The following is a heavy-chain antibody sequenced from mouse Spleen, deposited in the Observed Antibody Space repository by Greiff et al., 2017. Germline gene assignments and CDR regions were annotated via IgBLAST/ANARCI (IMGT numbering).Heavy chain of an antibody. CDR3: ARGGYYFDY. V-gene: IGHV5-16*01. CDR1: GFTFSDYY. Sequence: EVNLVESEGGLVQPGSSMKLSCTASGFTFSDYYMAWVRQVPEKGLEWVANINYDGSSTYYLDSLKSRFIISRDNAKNILYLQMSSLKSEDTATYYCARGGYYFDYWGQGTTLTVSS. J-gene: IGHJ2*01. CDR2: INYDGSST.